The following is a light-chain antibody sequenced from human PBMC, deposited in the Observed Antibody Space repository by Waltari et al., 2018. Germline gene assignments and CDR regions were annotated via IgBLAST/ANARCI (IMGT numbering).Light chain of an antibody. V-gene: IGKV1-17*03. CDR2: AAS. CDR1: QTISSY. CDR3: QQHNSHPPT. J-gene: IGKJ1*01. Sequence: DFQLTQSPSSLSASVGVRVTITCRASQTISSYVAWYQQKPGKVPKLLIYAASSLESGVPSRFSGSGSGTEFTLTISSLQPEDFATYYCQQHNSHPPTFGQGTKVEIK.